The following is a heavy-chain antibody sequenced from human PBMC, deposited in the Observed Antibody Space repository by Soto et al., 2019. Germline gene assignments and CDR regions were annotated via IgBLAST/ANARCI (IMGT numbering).Heavy chain of an antibody. D-gene: IGHD3-22*01. Sequence: QVQLQQWGAGLLKPSETLSLTCAVYGGSFSGHSWTWIRQSPGKGLEWIGDINHSGRANYSPSLKSRVTISLDTSTHQFSLTLSAVTAADTAMYYCSTRAYDTNGYYRFDPWGQGTLVTVSS. CDR1: GGSFSGHS. CDR2: INHSGRA. CDR3: STRAYDTNGYYRFDP. J-gene: IGHJ5*01. V-gene: IGHV4-34*01.